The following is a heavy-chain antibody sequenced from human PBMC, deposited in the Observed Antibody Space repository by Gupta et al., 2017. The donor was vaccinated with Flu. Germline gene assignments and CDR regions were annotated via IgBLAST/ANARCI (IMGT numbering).Heavy chain of an antibody. D-gene: IGHD3-9*01. Sequence: GYADSVQGRFTISRDNAKNALSLQMSSLRTEDTALYFCTTDRRSFEAIVVWGQGTTVTAS. J-gene: IGHJ6*02. V-gene: IGHV3-9*01. CDR3: TTDRRSFEAIVV.